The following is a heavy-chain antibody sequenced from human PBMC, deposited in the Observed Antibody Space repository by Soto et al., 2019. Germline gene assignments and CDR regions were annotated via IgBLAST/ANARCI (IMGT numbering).Heavy chain of an antibody. D-gene: IGHD2-15*01. CDR2: ISSGSGNI. CDR3: ASATVVAETVDF. V-gene: IGHV3-21*01. CDR1: GFAFRSYN. Sequence: EVQLVESGGGLVKPGGSLTLSCAGSGFAFRSYNMNWVRQPPGKGLDWVASISSGSGNIYYADSVKGRFTISRDNAKDSLYLQMDSLSAEDSAVYYCASATVVAETVDFWGQGTLLTVSS. J-gene: IGHJ4*02.